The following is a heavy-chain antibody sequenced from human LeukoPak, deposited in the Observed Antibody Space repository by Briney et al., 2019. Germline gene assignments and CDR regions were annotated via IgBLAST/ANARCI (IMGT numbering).Heavy chain of an antibody. Sequence: GESLKISCKVSGYSFTSYWIGWVRQMSGKGPEWMGIIYPGDSDTRYSPSFQGQVTISADKSISTAYLQWSSLKASDTAMYYCARHRSRVQSCDYWGQGTLATVSS. CDR2: IYPGDSDT. V-gene: IGHV5-51*01. CDR3: ARHRSRVQSCDY. J-gene: IGHJ4*02. D-gene: IGHD1-1*01. CDR1: GYSFTSYW.